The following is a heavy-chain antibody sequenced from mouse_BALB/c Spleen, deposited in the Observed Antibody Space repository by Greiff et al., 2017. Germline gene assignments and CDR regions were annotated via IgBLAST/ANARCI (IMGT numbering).Heavy chain of an antibody. V-gene: IGHV5-9*03. Sequence: EVKVVESGGGLVKPGGSLKLSCAASGFTFSSYTMSWVRQTPEKRLEWVATISSGGGNTYYPDSVKGRFTISRDNAKNNLYLQMSSLRSEDTALYYCARYSFLYYGSSYWYFDVWGAGTTVTVSS. CDR2: ISSGGGNT. CDR1: GFTFSSYT. J-gene: IGHJ1*01. CDR3: ARYSFLYYGSSYWYFDV. D-gene: IGHD1-1*01.